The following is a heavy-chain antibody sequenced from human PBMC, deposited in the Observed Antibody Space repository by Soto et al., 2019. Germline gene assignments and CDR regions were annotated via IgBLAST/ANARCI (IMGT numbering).Heavy chain of an antibody. CDR3: ARRYGSAIEY. Sequence: SETLCLTCAVSGGSISSGGYSWSWTPQTRGKGLEWIGYINYRGSTNCNPSLKSRATISVDTSKNQFSLKMSSVTAADTAVYYCARRYGSAIEYWGQGTLVTVSS. CDR1: GGSISSGGYS. J-gene: IGHJ4*02. CDR2: INYRGST. V-gene: IGHV4-61*08. D-gene: IGHD1-26*01.